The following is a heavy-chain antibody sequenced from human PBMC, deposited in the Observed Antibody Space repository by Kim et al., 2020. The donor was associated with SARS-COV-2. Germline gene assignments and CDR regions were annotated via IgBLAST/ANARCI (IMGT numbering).Heavy chain of an antibody. CDR3: ARGARSRRLAVAS. J-gene: IGHJ4*02. D-gene: IGHD3-10*01. Sequence: SETLSLTCTVSGGSISSYYWSWIRQPPGKGLEWIGSLSYRGSTNSNPSLKSRVTISGDTSKHQFSLKLSSVPAADTAVSSCARGARSRRLAVASWGQGPL. CDR1: GGSISSYY. CDR2: LSYRGST. V-gene: IGHV4-59*01.